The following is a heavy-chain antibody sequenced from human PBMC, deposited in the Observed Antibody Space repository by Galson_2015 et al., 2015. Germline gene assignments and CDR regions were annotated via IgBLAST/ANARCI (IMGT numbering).Heavy chain of an antibody. V-gene: IGHV1-24*01. Sequence: SVKVSCKVSGYTLTELSMHWVRQAPGKGLEWMGGFDPEDGETIYAQKFQGRVTMTEDTSTDTAYMELSSLRSEDTAVYYCATVGGSGSYDAFDIWGQGTMVTVSS. D-gene: IGHD3-10*01. CDR2: FDPEDGET. CDR3: ATVGGSGSYDAFDI. CDR1: GYTLTELS. J-gene: IGHJ3*02.